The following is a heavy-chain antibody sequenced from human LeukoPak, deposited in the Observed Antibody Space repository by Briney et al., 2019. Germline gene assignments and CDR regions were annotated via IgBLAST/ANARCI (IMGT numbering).Heavy chain of an antibody. CDR1: RFTFNSYA. V-gene: IGHV3-23*01. CDR3: AKSVAIYFYYGLDV. CDR2: IGGSNGIT. J-gene: IGHJ6*02. Sequence: GGSLRLSCAASRFTFNSYAMSWVRQASGKGLEWVSVIGGSNGITFYVGSVKGRFTISRDNSKNTLFLQMNSLRAEDTAPYYCAKSVAIYFYYGLDVWGQGTTVTVSS. D-gene: IGHD3-3*01.